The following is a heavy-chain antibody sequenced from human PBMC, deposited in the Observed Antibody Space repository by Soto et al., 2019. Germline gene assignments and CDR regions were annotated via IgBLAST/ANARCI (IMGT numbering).Heavy chain of an antibody. Sequence: ASVKVSCKVSGYTLTELSMHWVRQAPGKGLEWMGGFDPEDGETSYAQRCQGRVTVTEDTSTDTAYMELVRLRSEATAVCCGKHSRWYHRAWFEPWGQRTLVTASS. CDR3: KHSRWYHRAWFEP. V-gene: IGHV1-24*01. CDR2: FDPEDGET. CDR1: GYTLTELS. D-gene: IGHD6-13*01. J-gene: IGHJ5*01.